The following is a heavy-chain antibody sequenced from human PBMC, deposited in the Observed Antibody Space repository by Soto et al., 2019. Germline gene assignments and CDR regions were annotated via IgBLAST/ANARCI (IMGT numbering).Heavy chain of an antibody. J-gene: IGHJ6*02. CDR2: IYYSGTT. CDR3: RGYCRSTSCYGRYYYYGMDV. V-gene: IGHV4-30-4*01. Sequence: LSLTCTVSGGSISSGDYYWSWILQPPGKGLEWIGYIYYSGTTYYNPSLKSRVTISVDTSKNQFSLKLSSVTAADTAVYYCRGYCRSTSCYGRYYYYGMDVWGQGTTVTVSS. CDR1: GGSISSGDYY. D-gene: IGHD2-2*01.